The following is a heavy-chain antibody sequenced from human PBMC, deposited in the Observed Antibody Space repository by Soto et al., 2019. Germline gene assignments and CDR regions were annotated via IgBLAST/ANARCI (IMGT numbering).Heavy chain of an antibody. V-gene: IGHV3-53*01. J-gene: IGHJ4*01. Sequence: PGGSLRLSCAAPGLTVSSSYMSWVRQAPGKGLQWVSVIYSAGSTYYANSVKGRFTISRDISTNMVYLQMSSLTDEDTAVYYCARAREPEYSSAIFFDDWGHLALVTVSS. CDR3: ARAREPEYSSAIFFDD. CDR1: GLTVSSSY. CDR2: IYSAGST. D-gene: IGHD5-18*01.